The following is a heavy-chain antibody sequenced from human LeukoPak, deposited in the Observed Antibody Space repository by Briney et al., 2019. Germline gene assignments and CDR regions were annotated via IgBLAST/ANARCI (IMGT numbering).Heavy chain of an antibody. Sequence: GGSLRLSCAASGFTFSTYAMHWVRQAPGKGLEYVSAISSDGDSTYYANSVKGRFTISRDNAKNSLYLQMNSLRAEDTAVYYCARDGMATIDYWGQGTLVTVSS. V-gene: IGHV3-64*01. CDR1: GFTFSTYA. D-gene: IGHD5-24*01. CDR3: ARDGMATIDY. J-gene: IGHJ4*02. CDR2: ISSDGDST.